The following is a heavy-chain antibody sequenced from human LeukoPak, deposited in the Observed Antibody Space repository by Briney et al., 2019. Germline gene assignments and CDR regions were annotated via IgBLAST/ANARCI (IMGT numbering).Heavy chain of an antibody. CDR1: GDSDSSNSAA. CDR2: TYYRSKWYN. D-gene: IGHD1-26*01. CDR3: ARDRVGAAYYFDY. V-gene: IGHV6-1*01. Sequence: SQTLSLTCAISGDSDSSNSAALHWISQSPSRGLEWLGMTYYRSKWYNDYAVSVKSRITLIPYTSKNQFSLQLNSVTPEDTAVYYCARDRVGAAYYFDYWGQGTLVTVSS. J-gene: IGHJ4*02.